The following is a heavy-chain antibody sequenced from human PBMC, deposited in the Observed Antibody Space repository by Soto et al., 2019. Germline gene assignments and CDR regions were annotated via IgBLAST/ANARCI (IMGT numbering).Heavy chain of an antibody. CDR1: GFPLSDYY. Sequence: ASVKVSCKASGFPLSDYYIHWVRQAPGQGLEWMAWINRKTGGTNVPQKSRGRVTLTRDTSVNTVYMEVSSLTSGDTAIYYCARSVVYYNDQRDYQGMDVWGQGTSVTVS. J-gene: IGHJ6*02. CDR3: ARSVVYYNDQRDYQGMDV. CDR2: INRKTGGT. V-gene: IGHV1-2*02. D-gene: IGHD3-22*01.